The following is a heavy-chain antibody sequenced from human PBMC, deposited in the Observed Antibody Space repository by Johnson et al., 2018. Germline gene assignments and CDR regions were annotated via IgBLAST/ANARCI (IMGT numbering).Heavy chain of an antibody. J-gene: IGHJ1*01. Sequence: VQLQESGGGVVQPGSLRLSCAASGFTFSSYCMSWVRQAPGKGLEWVANIKQEGSEKYYVDSVKGRFTISRDKNKNSLYRQMNILRDEDTAVYYCAKAPVGWLGGGAEDFQHWGQGTLVTVSS. CDR2: IKQEGSEK. D-gene: IGHD3-3*01. CDR3: AKAPVGWLGGGAEDFQH. CDR1: GFTFSSYC. V-gene: IGHV3-7*01.